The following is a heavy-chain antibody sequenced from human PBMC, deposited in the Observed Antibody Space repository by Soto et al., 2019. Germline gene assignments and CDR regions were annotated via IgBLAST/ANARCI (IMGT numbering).Heavy chain of an antibody. J-gene: IGHJ4*02. V-gene: IGHV4-39*01. CDR3: ARLPGATTWLDY. Sequence: SETLSLTCTVSGGSISSSSYYWGWIRQPPGKGLEWIGSIYYSGSTYYNPSLKSRVTISVDTSKNQFSLKLSSVTAADTAVYYCARLPGATTWLDYWGQGTLVTSPQ. D-gene: IGHD1-26*01. CDR1: GGSISSSSYY. CDR2: IYYSGST.